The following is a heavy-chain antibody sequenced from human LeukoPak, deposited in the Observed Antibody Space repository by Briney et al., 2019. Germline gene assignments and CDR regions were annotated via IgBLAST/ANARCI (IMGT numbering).Heavy chain of an antibody. CDR3: AKAPSRLGAYTRFDY. Sequence: GGSLRLSCAASGFTFSSYAMSWVRQAPGKGLEWVSAISGSGGSTYYADSVKGRFTISRDNSKNTLYLQMNSLRAEDTAVYYCAKAPSRLGAYTRFDYWGQGTLVTVSS. CDR1: GFTFSSYA. J-gene: IGHJ4*02. V-gene: IGHV3-23*01. D-gene: IGHD2-2*02. CDR2: ISGSGGST.